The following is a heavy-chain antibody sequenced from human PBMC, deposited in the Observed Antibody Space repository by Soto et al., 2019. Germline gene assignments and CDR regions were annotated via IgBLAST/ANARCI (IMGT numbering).Heavy chain of an antibody. Sequence: QVQLQESGPGLVRPSETLSLTCSVSGGSISDYQWNWIRQSPGKGLEWIGYIYYSGRTNYNPSLKSRVTISLDTSAKQFYLRLRSVTAADTDVYYCARMRGLGEISPYFDSWGQGTLVTVSS. CDR3: ARMRGLGEISPYFDS. CDR1: GGSISDYQ. V-gene: IGHV4-59*01. J-gene: IGHJ4*02. D-gene: IGHD3-16*02. CDR2: IYYSGRT.